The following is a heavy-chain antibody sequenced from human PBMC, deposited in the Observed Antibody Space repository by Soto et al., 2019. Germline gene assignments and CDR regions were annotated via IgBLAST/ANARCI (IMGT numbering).Heavy chain of an antibody. CDR1: GFTFSSYW. V-gene: IGHV3-74*01. Sequence: GGSLRLSCAASGFTFSSYWMHWVRQAPGKGLVWVSRINSDGSSTSYADSVKGRFTISRDNAKNTLYLQMNSLRAEDTAVYYCARSLGITIFGVDNPYPFDYWGQGTLVTVSS. J-gene: IGHJ4*02. CDR2: INSDGSST. CDR3: ARSLGITIFGVDNPYPFDY. D-gene: IGHD3-3*01.